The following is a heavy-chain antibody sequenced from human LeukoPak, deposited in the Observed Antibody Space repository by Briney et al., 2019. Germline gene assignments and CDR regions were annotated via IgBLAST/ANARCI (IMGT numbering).Heavy chain of an antibody. CDR1: GFTFSSYS. V-gene: IGHV3-48*01. CDR2: ISSSSSTI. J-gene: IGHJ4*02. CDR3: ARGIAAAGKDY. Sequence: GGSLRLSCAASGFTFSSYSMNWVRQAPGKGLEWVSYISSSSSTIYYADSVKGRFTIPRDNAKDSLYLQMNSLRAEDTAVYYCARGIAAAGKDYWGQGTLVTVSS. D-gene: IGHD6-13*01.